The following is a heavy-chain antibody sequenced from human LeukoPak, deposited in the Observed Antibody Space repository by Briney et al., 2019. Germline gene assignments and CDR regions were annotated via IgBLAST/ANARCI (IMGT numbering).Heavy chain of an antibody. Sequence: SETLSLTCAVYGGSLSDYYLSWIRQPPGKGLEWIGDINHSGRTSYNPSLKSRVTISVDTSKNQFSLKLSSVTAADTAVYYCARGASPGWLWFGAYNWFDPWGQGTLVTVSS. J-gene: IGHJ5*02. V-gene: IGHV4-34*01. CDR1: GGSLSDYY. D-gene: IGHD3-10*01. CDR2: INHSGRT. CDR3: ARGASPGWLWFGAYNWFDP.